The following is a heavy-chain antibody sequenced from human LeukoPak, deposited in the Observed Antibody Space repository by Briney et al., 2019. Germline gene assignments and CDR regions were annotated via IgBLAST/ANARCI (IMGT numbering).Heavy chain of an antibody. J-gene: IGHJ4*02. V-gene: IGHV3-74*01. CDR3: ARGLSGYASSLGH. CDR1: GFTFSSYW. CDR2: INSDGSST. D-gene: IGHD6-6*01. Sequence: GGSLRLSCAASGFTFSSYWMHWVRQAPGKGPVWVSRINSDGSSTSYADSVRGRFSISRDNAKNTLYLQMNSLRAEDTAVYYCARGLSGYASSLGHWGQGTLVTVSA.